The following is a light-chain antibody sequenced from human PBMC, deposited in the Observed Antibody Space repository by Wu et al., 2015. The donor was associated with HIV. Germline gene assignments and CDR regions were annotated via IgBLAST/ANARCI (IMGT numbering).Light chain of an antibody. CDR1: QSLSGNF. V-gene: IGKV3-20*01. J-gene: IGKJ1*01. CDR3: QQYGNSPRT. CDR2: GAS. Sequence: EIVLMQSPDTLSLSPGERATLSCRASQSLSGNFLAWYQQKPGQAPRLLIYGASTRATGIPGRFSGSGSGRDFTLTIARLAPEDFAVYYCQQYGNSPRTFGQGTKLEIK.